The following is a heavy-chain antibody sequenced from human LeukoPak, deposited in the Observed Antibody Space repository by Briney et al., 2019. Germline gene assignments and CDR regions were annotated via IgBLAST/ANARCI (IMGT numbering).Heavy chain of an antibody. CDR1: GFTFSSYA. J-gene: IGHJ1*01. V-gene: IGHV3-74*01. Sequence: GGSLRLSCAASGFTFSSYAMSWVRQAPGKGLVWVSRINSDGSSTTYADSVKGRFTTSRDNAKYSLYLQMNSLRAEDTAVYYCARGIYDTDSLGLYFDHWGQGTLVTVSS. CDR3: ARGIYDTDSLGLYFDH. CDR2: INSDGSST. D-gene: IGHD3-16*01.